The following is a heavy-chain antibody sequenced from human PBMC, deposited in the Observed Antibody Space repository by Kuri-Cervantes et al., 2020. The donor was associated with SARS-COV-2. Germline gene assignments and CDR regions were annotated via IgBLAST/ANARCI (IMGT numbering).Heavy chain of an antibody. CDR2: MNPNSGNT. Sequence: ASVKVSCKAPGYTFTSYDINWVRQATGQGLEWMGWMNPNSGNTGYAQKFQGRVTITRNTSISTAYMELSSLRSEDTAVYYCARIKATPPQYYDFWSGYYTHNWFDPWGQGTLVTVSS. V-gene: IGHV1-8*03. CDR3: ARIKATPPQYYDFWSGYYTHNWFDP. D-gene: IGHD3-3*01. CDR1: GYTFTSYD. J-gene: IGHJ5*02.